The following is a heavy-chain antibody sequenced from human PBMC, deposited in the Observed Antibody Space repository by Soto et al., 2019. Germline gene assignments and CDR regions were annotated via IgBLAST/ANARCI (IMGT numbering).Heavy chain of an antibody. D-gene: IGHD5-12*01. J-gene: IGHJ4*02. CDR2: INHSGST. CDR3: ARGGNSGYVW. CDR1: GGSFSGYY. V-gene: IGHV4-34*01. Sequence: QVQLQQWGAGMLKPSETLSLTCAGYGGSFSGYYWSWIRQPPGKGLEWIGEINHSGSTNYNPSLKLLVPISVDTSKNQFSLKLSSVTAADTAVYYCARGGNSGYVWWGQGTLVTVSS.